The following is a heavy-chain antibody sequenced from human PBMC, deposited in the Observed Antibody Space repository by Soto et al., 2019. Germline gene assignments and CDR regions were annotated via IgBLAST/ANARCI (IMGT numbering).Heavy chain of an antibody. Sequence: GASVKVSCKASGYTFTSYAMHWVRQAPGQRLEWMGWINAGNGNTKYSQKFQGRVTITRDTSASTAYMELSSLRSEDTAVYYCAREYFTFGGVIVRLFDYWGQGTLVTVSS. CDR2: INAGNGNT. D-gene: IGHD3-16*02. CDR1: GYTFTSYA. CDR3: AREYFTFGGVIVRLFDY. V-gene: IGHV1-3*01. J-gene: IGHJ4*02.